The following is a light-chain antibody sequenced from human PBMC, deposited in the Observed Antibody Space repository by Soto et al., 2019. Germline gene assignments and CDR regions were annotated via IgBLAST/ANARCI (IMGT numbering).Light chain of an antibody. Sequence: EIVLIQSPATLSLSPGERATLSCRASQSVSSSLAWYQQNPGQAPRLLIFDASNRATGIPVRFSGSGSGTDFTLNISSLEPEDFTVYYCQQHSNWPLTFGGGTRVEIK. V-gene: IGKV3-11*01. J-gene: IGKJ4*01. CDR1: QSVSSS. CDR2: DAS. CDR3: QQHSNWPLT.